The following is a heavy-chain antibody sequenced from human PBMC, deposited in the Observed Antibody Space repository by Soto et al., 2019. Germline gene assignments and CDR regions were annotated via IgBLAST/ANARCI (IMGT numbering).Heavy chain of an antibody. J-gene: IGHJ6*02. CDR2: INPTGGST. CDR3: ARDLVRGQNGMDV. CDR1: GYTFTTYF. V-gene: IGHV1-46*01. Sequence: QVELVQSGAVVKKPGASVKISCKASGYTFTTYFMHWVRQAPGQGLEWMGIINPTGGSTTYAEKFQGRVTMTRDTSTTTVYMELTSLRSDDTAVYYCARDLVRGQNGMDVWGQGTTVTVTS.